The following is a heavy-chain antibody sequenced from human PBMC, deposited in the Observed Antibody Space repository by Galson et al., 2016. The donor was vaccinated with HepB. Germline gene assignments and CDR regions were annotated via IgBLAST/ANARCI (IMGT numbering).Heavy chain of an antibody. J-gene: IGHJ4*02. Sequence: TLSLICTVSGDSISSGNYYWSWIRQPAGKGLEWIGRFYTGGTIDYNPSLKSRVTISVATSKNQLSLRLSSVTAADTAVYYCAREPALRGHWEWLLGVYWGQGTLVTVSS. D-gene: IGHD3-3*01. V-gene: IGHV4-61*02. CDR1: GDSISSGNYY. CDR2: FYTGGTI. CDR3: AREPALRGHWEWLLGVY.